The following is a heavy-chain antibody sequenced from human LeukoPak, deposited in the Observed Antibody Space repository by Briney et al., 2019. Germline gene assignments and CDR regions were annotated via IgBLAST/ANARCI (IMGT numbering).Heavy chain of an antibody. J-gene: IGHJ3*02. CDR2: ISGSGGST. Sequence: GGSLRLSCAASGFTFSRNAMSWVRQAPGKGLEWVSAISGSGGSTDYADSVKGRFTISRDNSKNTLYLQMSSLRAEDTAVYYCAKRLRDIVGARNAFDIWGQGAMVSVSS. V-gene: IGHV3-23*01. CDR3: AKRLRDIVGARNAFDI. D-gene: IGHD1-26*01. CDR1: GFTFSRNA.